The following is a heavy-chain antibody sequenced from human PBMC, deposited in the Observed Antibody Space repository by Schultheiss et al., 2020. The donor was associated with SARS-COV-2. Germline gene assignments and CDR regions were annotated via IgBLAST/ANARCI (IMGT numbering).Heavy chain of an antibody. CDR3: AATPTDRGS. V-gene: IGHV1-58*01. CDR1: GFTFSNSA. Sequence: SVKVSCKASGFTFSNSAVQWVRQARGQRLEYIGWIVVGSGYTSYAQKFQERVIITRDMSTSTAYMELSSLRSEDTAVYYCAATPTDRGSWGQGTLVTVSS. J-gene: IGHJ4*02. CDR2: IVVGSGYT. D-gene: IGHD1-26*01.